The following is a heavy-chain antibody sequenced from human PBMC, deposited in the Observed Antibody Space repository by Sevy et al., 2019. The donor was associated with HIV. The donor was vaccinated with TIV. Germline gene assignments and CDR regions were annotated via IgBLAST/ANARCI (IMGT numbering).Heavy chain of an antibody. CDR3: AREGCTQPHDY. V-gene: IGHV3-23*01. CDR1: GFTFAKYS. J-gene: IGHJ4*02. Sequence: GGSLRLSCAASGFTFAKYSMSWVRQAPGKGLEWVSTFSFGCGRINYADSVKGRFTISRDDSKNTLFLQMNSLGAEDTATYFSAREGCTQPHDYWGQGTLVTVSS. CDR2: FSFGCGRI. D-gene: IGHD2-8*01.